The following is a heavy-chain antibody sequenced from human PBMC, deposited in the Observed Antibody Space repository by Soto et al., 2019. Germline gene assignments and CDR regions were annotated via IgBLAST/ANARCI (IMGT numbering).Heavy chain of an antibody. D-gene: IGHD6-13*01. CDR2: ISSSSSYI. CDR3: ARGSTAAGYGATFDY. CDR1: GFTFSSYS. J-gene: IGHJ4*02. Sequence: GGSLRLSCAASGFTFSSYSMNWVRQAPGKGLEWVSSISSSSSYIYYADSVKGRFTISRDNAKNSLYLQMNSLRAEDTAVYYCARGSTAAGYGATFDYWGQGTLVTVSS. V-gene: IGHV3-21*01.